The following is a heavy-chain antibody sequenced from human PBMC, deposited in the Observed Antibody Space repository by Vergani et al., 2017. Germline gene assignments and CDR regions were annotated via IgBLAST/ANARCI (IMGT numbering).Heavy chain of an antibody. CDR2: FDPEDGET. CDR3: ATANSSGWWNDY. J-gene: IGHJ4*02. V-gene: IGHV1-24*01. D-gene: IGHD6-19*01. Sequence: QVQLVQSGAEVKKPGSSVKVSCKASGGTFSSYAISWVRQAPGQGLEWMGGFDPEDGETIYAQKFQGRVTMTEDTSTDTAYMELSSLRSEDTAVYYCATANSSGWWNDYWGQGTLVTVSS. CDR1: GGTFSSYA.